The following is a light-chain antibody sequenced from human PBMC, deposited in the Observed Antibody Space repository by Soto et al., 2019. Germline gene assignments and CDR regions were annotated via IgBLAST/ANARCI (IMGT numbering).Light chain of an antibody. CDR1: QTISSRY. CDR3: QYTGKPHWT. CDR2: GSS. Sequence: EMVLAQSPGTLSLSPGERATLSCRASQTISSRYLTWYQQKSHQVRMLIIDGSSSLATSIPDMFSGSGSGTDFLLTISILDEEYVVVYYRQYTGKPHWTFGQGTKLEIK. J-gene: IGKJ1*01. V-gene: IGKV3-20*01.